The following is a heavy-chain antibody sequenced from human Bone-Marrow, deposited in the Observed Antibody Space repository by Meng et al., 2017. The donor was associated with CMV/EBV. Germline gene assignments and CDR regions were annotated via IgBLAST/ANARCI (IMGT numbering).Heavy chain of an antibody. Sequence: GSLRLSCAVYGGSFSGYYWSWIRQPPGKGLEWIGEINHSGSTNYNPSLKSRVTISVDTSKNQFSLKLSSVTAADTAVYYCARDHQDCSSTSCYSGFDYWGQGTLVTVSS. J-gene: IGHJ4*02. D-gene: IGHD2-2*02. CDR3: ARDHQDCSSTSCYSGFDY. V-gene: IGHV4-34*01. CDR2: INHSGST. CDR1: GGSFSGYY.